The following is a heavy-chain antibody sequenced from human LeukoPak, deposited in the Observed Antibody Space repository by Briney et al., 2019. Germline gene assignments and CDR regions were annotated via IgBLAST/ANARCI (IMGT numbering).Heavy chain of an antibody. CDR1: GGSISSGDYY. CDR2: IFQSGST. J-gene: IGHJ5*02. Sequence: SETLSLTCTVSGGSISSGDYYWTWIRQPPGKGLEWIGYIFQSGSTYYNPSLKSPVTISMDRSKNQFSLKLTSVTVADTAVYYCARDFESATGPNLLDPWGPGTLVTVSS. V-gene: IGHV4-30-2*01. CDR3: ARDFESATGPNLLDP. D-gene: IGHD4/OR15-4a*01.